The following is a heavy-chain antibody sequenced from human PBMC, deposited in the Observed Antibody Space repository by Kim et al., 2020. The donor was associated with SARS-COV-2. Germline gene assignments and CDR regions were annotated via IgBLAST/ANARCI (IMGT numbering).Heavy chain of an antibody. Sequence: GGSLRLSCVASGFTMSYGIAWVRRAPGKGLEWVSTISGSGDTTYYADSVKGRFSISRENSKITKIYLQMNSLRAEDTALYYCAKARLGRAVTGWGSELDSWGQGTLVTVSS. J-gene: IGHJ4*02. CDR3: AKARLGRAVTGWGSELDS. CDR2: ISGSGDTT. D-gene: IGHD2-21*01. V-gene: IGHV3-23*01. CDR1: GFTMSYG.